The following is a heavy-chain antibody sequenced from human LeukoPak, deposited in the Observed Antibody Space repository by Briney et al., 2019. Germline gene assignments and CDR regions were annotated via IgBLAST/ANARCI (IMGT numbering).Heavy chain of an antibody. CDR1: GFTFSTYA. Sequence: GGSLRLSCAASGFTFSTYAMTWVRQAPGKGLDWVSAITAGGDSTYYADSVKGRFTISRDNSKNTLYLQMNSLRAEDTAVYYCAKLKGSSWGGVDHWGQGTLVTVSS. D-gene: IGHD6-13*01. CDR2: ITAGGDST. V-gene: IGHV3-23*01. J-gene: IGHJ4*02. CDR3: AKLKGSSWGGVDH.